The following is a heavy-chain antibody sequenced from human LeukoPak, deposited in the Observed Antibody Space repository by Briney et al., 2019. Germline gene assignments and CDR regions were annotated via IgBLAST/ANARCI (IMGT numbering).Heavy chain of an antibody. V-gene: IGHV3-74*01. CDR2: INSDGSST. Sequence: SGGSLRLSCAASGFTFSSYWMHWVRQAPGKGLVWVSRINSDGSSTSYADSVKGRFTISRDNAKSTLYLQMNSLRAEDTAAYYCARVQLRWELGDFDLWGRGTLVTVSS. CDR3: ARVQLRWELGDFDL. CDR1: GFTFSSYW. D-gene: IGHD4-23*01. J-gene: IGHJ2*01.